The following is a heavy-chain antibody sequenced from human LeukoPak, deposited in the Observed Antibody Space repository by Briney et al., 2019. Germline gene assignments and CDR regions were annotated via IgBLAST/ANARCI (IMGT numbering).Heavy chain of an antibody. V-gene: IGHV3-21*04. CDR1: GFTFSSYS. CDR2: ISSSRSFI. Sequence: GGSLRLSCAAPGFTFSSYSMNWVRQAPGKGLEWVSSISSSRSFIYYADSVKGRFTTSRDNAKNSLYLQMNSLRADDTAVYYCARARGGSNSDYWGQGTLVTVSS. D-gene: IGHD1-26*01. CDR3: ARARGGSNSDY. J-gene: IGHJ4*02.